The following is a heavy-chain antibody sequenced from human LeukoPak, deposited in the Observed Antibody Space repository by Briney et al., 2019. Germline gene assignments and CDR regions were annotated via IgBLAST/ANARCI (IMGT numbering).Heavy chain of an antibody. J-gene: IGHJ4*02. CDR2: ISRSSSYI. CDR3: ARAPPGRDLLGGFDF. CDR1: GFTFSSYS. D-gene: IGHD2-15*01. V-gene: IGHV3-21*01. Sequence: GGSLRLSCAGSGFTFSSYSMNWVRQAPGKGLQWVATISRSSSYIYYADSVKGRFTISRDNARNSLYLQMNSLRAEDTAVYYCARAPPGRDLLGGFDFWGQGIRVTVSS.